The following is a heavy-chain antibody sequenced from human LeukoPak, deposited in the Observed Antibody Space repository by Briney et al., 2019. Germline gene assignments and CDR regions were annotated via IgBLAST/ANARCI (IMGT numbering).Heavy chain of an antibody. CDR3: ASSSGGARTYYYDSSGRTAVLAFDI. J-gene: IGHJ3*02. V-gene: IGHV4-59*01. D-gene: IGHD3-22*01. CDR2: IYYSGST. CDR1: GGSISSYY. Sequence: SETLSLTCTVSGGSISSYYWSWIRQPPGKGLEWIGYIYYSGSTNYNPSLKSRVTISVDTSKNQFSLKLSSVTAADTAVYYCASSSGGARTYYYDSSGRTAVLAFDIWGQGTMVTVSS.